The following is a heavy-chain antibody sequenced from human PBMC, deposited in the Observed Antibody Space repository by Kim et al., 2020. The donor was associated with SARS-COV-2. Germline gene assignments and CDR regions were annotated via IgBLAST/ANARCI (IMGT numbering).Heavy chain of an antibody. CDR2: ISYDGSNK. D-gene: IGHD2-21*01. J-gene: IGHJ4*02. CDR1: GFTFSSYG. V-gene: IGHV3-30*18. Sequence: GGSLRLSCAASGFTFSSYGMHWVRQAPGKGLEWVAVISYDGSNKYYADSVKGRFTISRDNSKNTLYLQMNSLRAEDTAVYYCAKLQICGGDCYPLFSTQLGPDFDYWGQGTLVTVSS. CDR3: AKLQICGGDCYPLFSTQLGPDFDY.